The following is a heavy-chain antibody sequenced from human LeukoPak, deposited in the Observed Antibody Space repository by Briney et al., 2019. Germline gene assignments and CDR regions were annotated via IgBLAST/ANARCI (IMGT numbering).Heavy chain of an antibody. CDR2: INAGNGNT. CDR1: GYTLTSYA. Sequence: ASVKVSCKASGYTLTSYAMHWVRQAPGQRLEWMGWINAGNGNTKYPQKFQGRVTITRDTSASTAYMELSSLRSEDTAVYYCARDGDYGDYYFDYWGHGTLVTVSS. D-gene: IGHD4-17*01. CDR3: ARDGDYGDYYFDY. V-gene: IGHV1-3*01. J-gene: IGHJ4*01.